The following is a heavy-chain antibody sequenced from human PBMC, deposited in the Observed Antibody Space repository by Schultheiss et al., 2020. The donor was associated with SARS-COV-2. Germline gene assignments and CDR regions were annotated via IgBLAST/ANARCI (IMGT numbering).Heavy chain of an antibody. V-gene: IGHV1-3*01. D-gene: IGHD2-2*01. Sequence: GESLKISCKASGYTFTSYAMHWVRQASGQRLEWMGWINAGNGNTNYAQKLQGRVTLTTDTSTTTAYMELRSLRSDDTAVYYCARDRLKVVPAAIVDYWGQGILVTVSS. J-gene: IGHJ4*02. CDR3: ARDRLKVVPAAIVDY. CDR1: GYTFTSYA. CDR2: INAGNGNT.